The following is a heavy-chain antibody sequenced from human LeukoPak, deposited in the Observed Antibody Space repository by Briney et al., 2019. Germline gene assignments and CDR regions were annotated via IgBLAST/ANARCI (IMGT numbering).Heavy chain of an antibody. CDR1: GHSFTSYW. V-gene: IGHV1-69*01. D-gene: IGHD6-19*01. Sequence: PGESLKISCKGSGHSFTSYWISWVRQAPGQGLEWMGGIIPIFGTANYAQKFQGRVTITADESTSTAYMELSSLRSEDTAVYYCARQTRDRKAVAGPHYYYYYGMDVWGQGTTVTVSS. J-gene: IGHJ6*02. CDR3: ARQTRDRKAVAGPHYYYYYGMDV. CDR2: IIPIFGTA.